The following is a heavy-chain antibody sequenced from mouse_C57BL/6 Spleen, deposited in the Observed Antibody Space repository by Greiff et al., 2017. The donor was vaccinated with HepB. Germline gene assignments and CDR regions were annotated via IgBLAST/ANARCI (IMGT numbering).Heavy chain of an antibody. D-gene: IGHD1-1*01. CDR1: GYTFTDYN. V-gene: IGHV1-18*01. Sequence: EVHLVESGPELVKPGASVKIPCKASGYTFTDYNMDWVKQSHGKSLEWIGDINPNNGGTIYNQKFKGKATLTVDKSSSTAYMELRSLTSEDTAVYYCAREEYDGSSPWFADWGKGTLVTVSA. J-gene: IGHJ3*01. CDR2: INPNNGGT. CDR3: AREEYDGSSPWFAD.